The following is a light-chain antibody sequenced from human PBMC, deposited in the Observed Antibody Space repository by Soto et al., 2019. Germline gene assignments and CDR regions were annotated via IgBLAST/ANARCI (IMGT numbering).Light chain of an antibody. CDR1: QSVSSIY. Sequence: EIVLTQSPDTLSLSPGERATLSCRASQSVSSIYLAWYQQRPGQAPRLLISGASTWATGIPDRFSGSGSGTDFTLTISRLEPEDFAVYYCQQYGSSPPWTFGQGTKVDIK. V-gene: IGKV3-20*01. CDR2: GAS. J-gene: IGKJ1*01. CDR3: QQYGSSPPWT.